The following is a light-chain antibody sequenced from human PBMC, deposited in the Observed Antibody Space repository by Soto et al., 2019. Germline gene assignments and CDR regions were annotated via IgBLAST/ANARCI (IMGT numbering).Light chain of an antibody. J-gene: IGLJ3*02. V-gene: IGLV1-44*01. Sequence: QSVLTQPPSASRTPGQRVTIPCSGSSSDIGSNSVNWYQQLPGAAPRLLIYGNDHRPSGVPDRFSASKSGTSASLAISGLRSEDEAFYYCATWSDSLKGWVFGGGT. CDR3: ATWSDSLKGWV. CDR1: SSDIGSNS. CDR2: GND.